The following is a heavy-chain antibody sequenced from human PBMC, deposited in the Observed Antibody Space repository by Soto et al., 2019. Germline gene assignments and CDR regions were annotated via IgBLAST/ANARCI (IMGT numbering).Heavy chain of an antibody. J-gene: IGHJ4*02. CDR2: IYYSGST. CDR1: GGSISSYY. Sequence: SETLSLTCTVSGGSISSYYWSWIRQPPGKGLEWIGYIYYSGSTNYNPSLKSRVTISVDTSKNQFSLKLSSVSAADTAVYYCARNSGYDGLGYWGPGTLVTVSS. D-gene: IGHD5-12*01. CDR3: ARNSGYDGLGY. V-gene: IGHV4-59*08.